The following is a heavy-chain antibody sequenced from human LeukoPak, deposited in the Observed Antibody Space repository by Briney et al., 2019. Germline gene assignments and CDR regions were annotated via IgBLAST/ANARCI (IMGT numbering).Heavy chain of an antibody. CDR2: INPNSGGT. D-gene: IGHD6-6*01. Sequence: ASVKVSCTASGYTFTGYYMHWVRQAPGQGLEWMGWINPNSGGTNYAQKFQGRVTMTRDTSISTAYMELSRLRSDDTAVYYCARARLKIGNIVARTIDYWGQGTLVTVSS. J-gene: IGHJ4*02. CDR1: GYTFTGYY. V-gene: IGHV1-2*02. CDR3: ARARLKIGNIVARTIDY.